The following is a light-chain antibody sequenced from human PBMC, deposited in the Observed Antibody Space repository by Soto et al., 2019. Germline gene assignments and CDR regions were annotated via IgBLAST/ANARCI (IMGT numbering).Light chain of an antibody. CDR1: QSVFSS. CDR3: QQYHNWPA. CDR2: GAA. V-gene: IGKV3-15*01. J-gene: IGKJ1*01. Sequence: DIVMTQSPVTLSVPPGERATLSCRASQSVFSSLAWYQQKPGQAPRLLIYGAATRATGIPARFSGSGSGTEFTLTISSLQSEDFAIYYCQQYHNWPAFGQGTKVEIK.